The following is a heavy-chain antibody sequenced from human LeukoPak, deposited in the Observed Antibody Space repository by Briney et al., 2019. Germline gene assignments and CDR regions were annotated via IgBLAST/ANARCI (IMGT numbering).Heavy chain of an antibody. Sequence: SGPTLVNPTQPLTLTCTFSGFSLSTSGVGVGWIRQPPVKALEWLALIYWNDDKRYSPSLKSRLTITKDTSKNQVVLTMTNMDPVDTATYYCARFITMVRGVIQRDFDYWGQGTLVTVSS. CDR3: ARFITMVRGVIQRDFDY. D-gene: IGHD3-10*01. J-gene: IGHJ4*02. V-gene: IGHV2-5*01. CDR2: IYWNDDK. CDR1: GFSLSTSGVG.